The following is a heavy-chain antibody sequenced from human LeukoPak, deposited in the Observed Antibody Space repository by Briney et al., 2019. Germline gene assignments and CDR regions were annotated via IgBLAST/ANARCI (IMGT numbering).Heavy chain of an antibody. D-gene: IGHD2-2*01. V-gene: IGHV3-23*01. CDR2: ISGSGGST. CDR3: AKGVHSTSWWSVDY. Sequence: QPGGSLRLSCAASGFTFSHYAMSWVRQAPGKGLEWVSGISGSGGSTYYADSVRGRFTISRDNSKDTLYLQVSSLRAEDTAVYYCAKGVHSTSWWSVDYWGQGTLVTVSS. J-gene: IGHJ4*02. CDR1: GFTFSHYA.